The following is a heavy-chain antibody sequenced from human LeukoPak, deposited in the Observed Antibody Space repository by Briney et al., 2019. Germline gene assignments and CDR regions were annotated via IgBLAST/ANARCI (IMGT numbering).Heavy chain of an antibody. V-gene: IGHV3-11*01. CDR3: ARTGTYYDILTGYYPTSFDY. Sequence: GGSLRLSCAASGFTFSDYYMSWIRQAPGKGLEWVSYISSSGSTIYYADSVKGRFTISRDNAKNSLYLQMNSLRAEDTAVYYCARTGTYYDILTGYYPTSFDYWGQGTLVTVSS. CDR2: ISSSGSTI. CDR1: GFTFSDYY. D-gene: IGHD3-9*01. J-gene: IGHJ4*02.